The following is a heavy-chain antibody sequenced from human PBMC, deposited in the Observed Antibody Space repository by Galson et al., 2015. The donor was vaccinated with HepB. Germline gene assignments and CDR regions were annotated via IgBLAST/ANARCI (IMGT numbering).Heavy chain of an antibody. CDR3: ARDQGGSYYSQGYNDAFDI. CDR1: GFTFSSYG. J-gene: IGHJ3*02. CDR2: IWYDGSNK. Sequence: SLRLSCAASGFTFSSYGMHWVRQAPGKGLEWVAVIWYDGSNKYYADSVKGRFTISRDNSKNTLYLQMNSLRAEDTAVYYCARDQGGSYYSQGYNDAFDIWGQGTMVTVSS. D-gene: IGHD1-26*01. V-gene: IGHV3-33*01.